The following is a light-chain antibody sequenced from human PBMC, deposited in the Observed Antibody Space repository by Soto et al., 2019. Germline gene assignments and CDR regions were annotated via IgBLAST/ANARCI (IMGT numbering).Light chain of an antibody. J-gene: IGLJ2*01. Sequence: SYELTQPPSVSVSPGQTASITCSGDKLGDKYACWYQQKPGQSPVLVIYQDSKRPSGSPERFSGSNSGNTATLTISGTQAMDEADYYCQAWDSCVVFGGGTKLTVL. CDR3: QAWDSCVV. CDR1: KLGDKY. CDR2: QDS. V-gene: IGLV3-1*01.